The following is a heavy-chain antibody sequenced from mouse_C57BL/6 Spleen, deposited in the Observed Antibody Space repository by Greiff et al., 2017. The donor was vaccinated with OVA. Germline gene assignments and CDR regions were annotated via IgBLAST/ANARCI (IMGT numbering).Heavy chain of an antibody. D-gene: IGHD4-1*01. Sequence: QVQLQQSGPELVKPGASVKISCKASGYAFSSSWMNWVKRRPGKGLEWIGRIYPGDGDTNYNGKFKGKATLTADKSSSTAYMQLSSLTSEDSAVYFCARSETGTPLFGYWGQGTTLTVSS. CDR1: GYAFSSSW. CDR3: ARSETGTPLFGY. J-gene: IGHJ2*01. CDR2: IYPGDGDT. V-gene: IGHV1-82*01.